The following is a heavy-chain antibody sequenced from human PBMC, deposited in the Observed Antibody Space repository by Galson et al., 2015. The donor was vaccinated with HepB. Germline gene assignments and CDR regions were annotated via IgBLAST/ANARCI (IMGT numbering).Heavy chain of an antibody. J-gene: IGHJ4*02. V-gene: IGHV3-74*01. CDR2: INSDGSST. Sequence: SLRLSCAASGFTFSSYWMHWVRQAPGKGLVWVSRINSDGSSTSYADSVKGRFTISRDNAKNTLYLQMNSLRAEDTAVYYCAGEGGDAQYYFDYWGQGTLVTVSS. D-gene: IGHD2-21*01. CDR3: AGEGGDAQYYFDY. CDR1: GFTFSSYW.